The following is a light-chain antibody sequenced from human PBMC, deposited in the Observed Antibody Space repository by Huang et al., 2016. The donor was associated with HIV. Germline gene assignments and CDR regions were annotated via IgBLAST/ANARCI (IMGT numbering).Light chain of an antibody. V-gene: IGKV3-15*01. CDR2: GAS. CDR1: HSVSSN. J-gene: IGKJ5*01. Sequence: ERVMTQSPATLSVAPGERVTLSCRASHSVSSNLAWYQQKPGQAPRRRIHGASTRATGIPARFSGSGSGTEFTLAISSLQSEDSGVYFCQQYDNWPLTFGQGTRLEIK. CDR3: QQYDNWPLT.